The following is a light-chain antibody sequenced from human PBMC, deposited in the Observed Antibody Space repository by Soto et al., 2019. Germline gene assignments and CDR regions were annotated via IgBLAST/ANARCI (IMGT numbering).Light chain of an antibody. Sequence: QSALTQPASVSGSPGQSIAISCTGTSSDVGAYNSVSWYQQYPGKAPKLMIHDVSNRPSGVSDRFSGSKSGNTASLTISGLQAEDEGDYYCSSYASSISYVFGSGTKVTVL. CDR3: SSYASSISYV. V-gene: IGLV2-14*01. CDR1: SSDVGAYNS. J-gene: IGLJ1*01. CDR2: DVS.